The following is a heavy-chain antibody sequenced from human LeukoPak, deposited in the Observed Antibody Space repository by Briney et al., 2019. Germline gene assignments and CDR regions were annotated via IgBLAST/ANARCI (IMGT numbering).Heavy chain of an antibody. J-gene: IGHJ6*02. V-gene: IGHV1-69*01. CDR1: GGTVSSYA. D-gene: IGHD3-16*01. CDR2: IIPIFGTA. Sequence: GSSVKVSCKASGGTVSSYAISGVRLAPGQWLEWMGGIIPIFGTANYAQKFQGRVTITADQSTSTTYMALSSLKSEDTATYYCTTRACHAGGCSSSFYYYYGLHFWGQGTTVSVSS. CDR3: TTRACHAGGCSSSFYYYYGLHF.